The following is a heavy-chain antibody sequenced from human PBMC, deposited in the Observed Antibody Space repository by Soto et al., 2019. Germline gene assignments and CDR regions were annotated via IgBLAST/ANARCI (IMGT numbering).Heavy chain of an antibody. CDR1: GYTFTSYD. CDR3: ARGHRGYRFPGWRDYYYYMDV. J-gene: IGHJ6*03. D-gene: IGHD5-18*01. CDR2: MNPNSGNT. V-gene: IGHV1-8*01. Sequence: ASVKVSCKASGYTFTSYDINWVRQATGQGLEWMGWMNPNSGNTGYAQKFQGRVTMTRNTSISTAYMELSSLRSEDTAVYYCARGHRGYRFPGWRDYYYYMDVWGKGTTVTVSS.